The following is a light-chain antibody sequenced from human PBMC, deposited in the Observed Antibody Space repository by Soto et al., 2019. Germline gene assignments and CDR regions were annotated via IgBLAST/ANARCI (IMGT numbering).Light chain of an antibody. CDR3: SAWDDSLRGRA. Sequence: QSVLTQSPSTSGTPGQRVSISCSGGNSNIGSNYVYWYQQLPGTAPRLLIYKNNRRPSGVPDRFSGSKSGTSASLAITGLRSEDEADYYCSAWDDSLRGRAFGGGTQLTVL. J-gene: IGLJ2*01. V-gene: IGLV1-47*01. CDR2: KNN. CDR1: NSNIGSNY.